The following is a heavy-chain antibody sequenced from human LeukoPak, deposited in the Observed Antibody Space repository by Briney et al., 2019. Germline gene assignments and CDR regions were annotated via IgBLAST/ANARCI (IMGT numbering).Heavy chain of an antibody. Sequence: PSETLSLTCAVYGGSFSGYYWSWIRQSPGKGLEWIGSIYYSGRTYYNPSLKSRVTISVDTSKNQFSLKLSSVTAADTAVYYCARDVGYLAHDYWGHGTLVTVSS. CDR1: GGSFSGYY. D-gene: IGHD2-2*03. J-gene: IGHJ4*01. CDR3: ARDVGYLAHDY. CDR2: IYYSGRT. V-gene: IGHV4-34*01.